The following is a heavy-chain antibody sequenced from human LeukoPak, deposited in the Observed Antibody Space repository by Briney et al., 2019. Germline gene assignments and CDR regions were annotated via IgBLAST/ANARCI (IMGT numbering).Heavy chain of an antibody. Sequence: GGSLRLSRAASGFTFSSYSMNWVRQAPGKGVEWVSSISSRSSYIYYADSVKGRFTISRDDAKNSLNLQMNSLRAEDTAVYYCARVLAAAGTLHFDHWGQGVLVSVSS. CDR3: ARVLAAAGTLHFDH. CDR2: ISSRSSYI. V-gene: IGHV3-21*01. CDR1: GFTFSSYS. D-gene: IGHD6-13*01. J-gene: IGHJ4*02.